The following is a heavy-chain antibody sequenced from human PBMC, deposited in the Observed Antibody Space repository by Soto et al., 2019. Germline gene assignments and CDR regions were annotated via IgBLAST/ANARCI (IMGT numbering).Heavy chain of an antibody. D-gene: IGHD4-4*01. CDR3: AHSRNSPFDY. J-gene: IGHJ4*02. V-gene: IGHV2-5*02. CDR2: IYWDDDK. Sequence: QITLKESGHTLVKPTQTLTLTCTFSGFSLSTTGVGVGWIRQPPGKALEWLALIYWDDDKRYSPSLSLKHRLTITTDTSKNQVVLTMTSMDPVDTATYYCAHSRNSPFDYWGQGTLVTVSS. CDR1: GFSLSTTGVG.